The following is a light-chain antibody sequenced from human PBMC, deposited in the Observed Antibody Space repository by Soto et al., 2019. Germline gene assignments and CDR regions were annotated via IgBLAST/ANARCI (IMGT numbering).Light chain of an antibody. J-gene: IGKJ5*01. CDR1: QSVSSSY. Sequence: EIVLTQSPGTLSLSPGERATLSCRASQSVSSSYLAWYQQKPGQAPRLLIYAASIRATDIPDRFSGSGSGTDFTLTISRLEPEDFAVFYCQQYGSSSITFGQGTRLKIK. V-gene: IGKV3-20*01. CDR2: AAS. CDR3: QQYGSSSIT.